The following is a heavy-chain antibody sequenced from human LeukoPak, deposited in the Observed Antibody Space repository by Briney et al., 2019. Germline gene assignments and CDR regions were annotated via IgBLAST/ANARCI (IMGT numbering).Heavy chain of an antibody. J-gene: IGHJ4*02. V-gene: IGHV3-23*01. CDR3: GKDRTKSSLGHTD. CDR1: GFTFSSYA. Sequence: GGSLRLSCAASGFTFSSYAMSWVRQAPEKGLEWVSAISGSGGSTYYADSVKGRFTISRDNSKNTLYLQMNSLRAEDTAVYYCGKDRTKSSLGHTDWGQGTLVTVSS. CDR2: ISGSGGST. D-gene: IGHD5-18*01.